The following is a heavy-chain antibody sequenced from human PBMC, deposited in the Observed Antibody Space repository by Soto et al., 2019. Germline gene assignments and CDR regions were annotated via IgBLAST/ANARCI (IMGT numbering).Heavy chain of an antibody. D-gene: IGHD3-22*01. CDR3: ARDYYDSSGRPIIDY. CDR1: GGSISTGGYY. Sequence: SETLSLTCTVSGGSISTGGYYWSWIRQHPGKGLEWIGYIYYSGSTYYNPSLKSRVTISVDTSKNQFSLKLSSVTAADTAVYYCARDYYDSSGRPIIDYWGKGTLVTVSS. J-gene: IGHJ4*02. V-gene: IGHV4-31*03. CDR2: IYYSGST.